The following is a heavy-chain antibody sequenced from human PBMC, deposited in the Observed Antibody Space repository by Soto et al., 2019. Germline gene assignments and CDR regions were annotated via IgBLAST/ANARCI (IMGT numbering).Heavy chain of an antibody. D-gene: IGHD5-12*01. CDR2: TSSGSIL. V-gene: IGHV3-48*03. CDR3: ARVGYGGYGADY. CDR1: GFSFSSYE. J-gene: IGHJ4*02. Sequence: PRGDLRLFSAVYGFSFSSYEMSWVRQAPGKGLERVSYTSSGSILYYADSVKGRFTISRDTAKSSLYLQMNSLRAEDTAVYYCARVGYGGYGADYWGQGTLVT.